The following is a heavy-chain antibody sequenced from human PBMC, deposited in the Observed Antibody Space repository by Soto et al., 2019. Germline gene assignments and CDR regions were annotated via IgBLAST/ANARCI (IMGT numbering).Heavy chain of an antibody. D-gene: IGHD6-19*01. V-gene: IGHV1-8*02. J-gene: IGHJ4*02. CDR1: GGTFSSYA. Sequence: GASVKVSCKASGGTFSSYAISWVRQAPGQGLEWMGGIIPIFGNTGYAQKFQGRVTMTRNTSISTAYMELSSLRSEDTAVYYCARWGWPSGWDNGDYWGQGTLVTVSS. CDR2: IIPIFGNT. CDR3: ARWGWPSGWDNGDY.